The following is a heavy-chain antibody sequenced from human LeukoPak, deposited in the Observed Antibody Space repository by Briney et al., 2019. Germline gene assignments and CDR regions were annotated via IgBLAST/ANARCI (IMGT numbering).Heavy chain of an antibody. J-gene: IGHJ4*02. CDR2: IIPIFGTA. Sequence: ASVKVSCKASGGTFSSYAISWVRQAPGQGLEWMGGIIPIFGTANYAQKFQGRVTITTDESTSTAYMELSSLRSEDTAVYYCARDGIAVAGNHYWGQGTLVTVSS. CDR3: ARDGIAVAGNHY. CDR1: GGTFSSYA. D-gene: IGHD6-19*01. V-gene: IGHV1-69*05.